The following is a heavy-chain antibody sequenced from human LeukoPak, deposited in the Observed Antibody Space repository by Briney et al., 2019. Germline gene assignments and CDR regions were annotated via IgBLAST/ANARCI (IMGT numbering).Heavy chain of an antibody. V-gene: IGHV3-30*03. J-gene: IGHJ4*02. CDR1: GFTFSSYG. D-gene: IGHD3-3*01. CDR2: ISYDGSNK. CDR3: ARVITIFGVVIPGAFDY. Sequence: GGSLRLSCAASGFTFSSYGMHWVRQAPGKGLEWVAVISYDGSNKYYADSVKGRFTISRDNSKNTLYLQMNSLRAEDTAVYYCARVITIFGVVIPGAFDYWGQGTLVTVSS.